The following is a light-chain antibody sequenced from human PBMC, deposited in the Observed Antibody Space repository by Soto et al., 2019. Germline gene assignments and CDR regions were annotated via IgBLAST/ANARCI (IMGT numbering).Light chain of an antibody. Sequence: QSVLTQPPSVSGAPGQRVTISCTGSSSNIGAGYVVHWYQQVPGTAPKLLIYGNINRPSGVPDRFSGSKSGTSASLAITGLQADDEADYYCQSYDSSLTVVFGGGTKVTVL. V-gene: IGLV1-40*01. CDR1: SSNIGAGYV. CDR3: QSYDSSLTVV. J-gene: IGLJ2*01. CDR2: GNI.